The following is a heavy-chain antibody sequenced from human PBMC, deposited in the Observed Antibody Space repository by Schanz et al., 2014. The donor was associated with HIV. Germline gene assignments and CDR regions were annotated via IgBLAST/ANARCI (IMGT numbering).Heavy chain of an antibody. CDR2: SRVKSDSYAT. Sequence: EVQLLESGGGLVQPGGSLRLSCAASGFTFSNYAMGWVRQAPGKGLEWVARSRVKSDSYATEYAASVTGRFTISRDDSKNSVYLQMNSLNIEDTAVYYCRGYRFYYGVDFWGQGTTVTVS. V-gene: IGHV3-72*01. CDR1: GFTFSNYA. CDR3: RGYRFYYGVDF. D-gene: IGHD5-18*01. J-gene: IGHJ6*02.